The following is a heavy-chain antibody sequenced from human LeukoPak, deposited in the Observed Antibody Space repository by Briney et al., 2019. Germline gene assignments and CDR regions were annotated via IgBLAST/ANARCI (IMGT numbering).Heavy chain of an antibody. Sequence: GGSLRLSCAASGFTFSSYSMNWVRQAPGKGLEWVSSISSSSSYIYYADSLKGRFTISRDNAKNSLYLQMNSLRAEDTAVYYCARDGHSSGWYVDYWGQGALVSVSS. CDR1: GFTFSSYS. J-gene: IGHJ4*02. CDR3: ARDGHSSGWYVDY. CDR2: ISSSSSYI. D-gene: IGHD6-19*01. V-gene: IGHV3-21*01.